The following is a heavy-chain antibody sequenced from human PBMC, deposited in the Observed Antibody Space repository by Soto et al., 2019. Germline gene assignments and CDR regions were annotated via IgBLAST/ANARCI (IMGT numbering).Heavy chain of an antibody. V-gene: IGHV3-30-3*02. CDR3: AKEGAVSTENAFDL. CDR2: ILYDGRSL. D-gene: IGHD2-21*02. CDR1: GFALSSYT. Sequence: QVQLVESGGGVVQPGQSLRLSCAASGFALSSYTMHWVRQAPDKGLEWVALILYDGRSLLYADSVKGRFTISRDNSKNTLYLQMNSLRPEDTALYFCAKEGAVSTENAFDLWGQGTMVTVSS. J-gene: IGHJ3*01.